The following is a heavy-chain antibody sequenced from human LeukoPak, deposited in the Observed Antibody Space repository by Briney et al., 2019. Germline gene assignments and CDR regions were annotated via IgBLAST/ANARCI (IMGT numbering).Heavy chain of an antibody. D-gene: IGHD3-16*02. Sequence: GGSLRLSCAASGFTFSSYSMNWVRQAPGKGLEWVGFIRSKAYGGTTEYAASVKGRFTISRDDSMSIAYLQMNSLKTEDTAVYYCTRGITFGGVIVSFDYWGQGTLVTVSS. CDR2: IRSKAYGGTT. J-gene: IGHJ4*02. CDR3: TRGITFGGVIVSFDY. CDR1: GFTFSSYS. V-gene: IGHV3-49*04.